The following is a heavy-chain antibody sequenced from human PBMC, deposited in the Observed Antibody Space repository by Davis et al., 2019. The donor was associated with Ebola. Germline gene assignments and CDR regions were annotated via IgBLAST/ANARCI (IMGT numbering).Heavy chain of an antibody. CDR2: IYSSGST. CDR3: ARYGDYTSVDY. V-gene: IGHV4-59*08. CDR1: GGSISSYS. Sequence: SEPLSLPCTVSGGSISSYSWSWIRQPPGKGLEWIGYIYSSGSTNYNPALKSRVTISVDTSKNQFSLKLSAVTAADTAVYYCARYGDYTSVDYWGQGTLVTVSS. J-gene: IGHJ4*02. D-gene: IGHD4-17*01.